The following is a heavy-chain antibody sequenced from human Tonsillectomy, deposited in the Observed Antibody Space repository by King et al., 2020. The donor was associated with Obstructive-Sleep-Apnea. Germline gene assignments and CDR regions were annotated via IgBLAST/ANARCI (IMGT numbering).Heavy chain of an antibody. Sequence: VQLVESGGGVVHPGGSLRLSCSASGFTFSTYTFHWVRQAPGKGLEWVALISSDGTNKPYADSVKGRFTISRDNSKNTLYLQMNSLRPEDTAVYYCAREDGVVGAPKVYFEYWGQGTLVTVSP. V-gene: IGHV3-30-3*01. CDR1: GFTFSTYT. CDR2: ISSDGTNK. CDR3: AREDGVVGAPKVYFEY. D-gene: IGHD1-26*01. J-gene: IGHJ4*02.